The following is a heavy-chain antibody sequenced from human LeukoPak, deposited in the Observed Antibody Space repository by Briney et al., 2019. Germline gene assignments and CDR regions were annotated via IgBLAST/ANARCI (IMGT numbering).Heavy chain of an antibody. V-gene: IGHV3-30*18. D-gene: IGHD3-10*01. CDR1: GFTFRSYG. J-gene: IGHJ3*02. CDR2: ISYDGSNK. Sequence: GALRLSCAASGFTFRSYGMHWVRQAPGKGLEWVAVISYDGSNKYILDSVKGRFTISRDNSKNTLYLQMNSLRPEDTAVYYCAKDGVGNSGAFDIWGQGTMVTVSS. CDR3: AKDGVGNSGAFDI.